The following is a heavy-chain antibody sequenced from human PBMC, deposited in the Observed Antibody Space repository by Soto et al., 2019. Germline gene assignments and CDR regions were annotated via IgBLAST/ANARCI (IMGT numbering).Heavy chain of an antibody. D-gene: IGHD3-22*01. V-gene: IGHV4-39*07. CDR3: ARERSYYYSGYFDS. CDR1: GGSVTNTTYF. CDR2: IYYSGTT. J-gene: IGHJ4*02. Sequence: SETLSLTCVVSGGSVTNTTYFWGWIRQPPGKGPEWIGSIYYSGTTYSNPSLKSRVTISVDTSKNQFSLQLTSVTAADTGVYFCARERSYYYSGYFDSWGQGTQVTVSS.